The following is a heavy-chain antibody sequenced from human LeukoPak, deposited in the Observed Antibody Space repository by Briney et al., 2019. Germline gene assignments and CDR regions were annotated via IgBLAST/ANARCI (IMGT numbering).Heavy chain of an antibody. D-gene: IGHD3-9*01. CDR2: IYYSGST. J-gene: IGHJ6*02. CDR1: GGSISSYY. CDR3: ARGYYDILTGLPYYYYGMDV. V-gene: IGHV4-59*01. Sequence: SETLSLTCTVSGGSISSYYWSWIRQPPGKGLEWIGYIYYSGSTNYNPSLKSRVTISVDTSKNQFSLKLSSVTAADTAVYYCARGYYDILTGLPYYYYGMDVWGQGTTVTVSS.